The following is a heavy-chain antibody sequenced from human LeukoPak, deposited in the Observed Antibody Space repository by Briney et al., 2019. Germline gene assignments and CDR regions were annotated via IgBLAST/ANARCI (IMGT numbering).Heavy chain of an antibody. V-gene: IGHV4-39*01. CDR3: ARTLLITMVVVVNPREYYFDN. Sequence: PSETLSLTCTVSGCSISSSSYYWGWLRQPPGKGLEGLGTNYYSGSTYYNPSLESRINISVDTSKDQFSLKLSSVTAADTAVYYCARTLLITMVVVVNPREYYFDNWGQGTLVTVSS. D-gene: IGHD3-22*01. CDR1: GCSISSSSYY. CDR2: NYYSGST. J-gene: IGHJ4*02.